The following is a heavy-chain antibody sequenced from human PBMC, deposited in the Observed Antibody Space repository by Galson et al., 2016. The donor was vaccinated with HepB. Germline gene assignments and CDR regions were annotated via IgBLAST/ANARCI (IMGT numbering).Heavy chain of an antibody. CDR1: DDSISSSDYF. Sequence: SETLSLTCSVSDDSISSSDYFWGWIRQPPGRGLEWIGSVYSGGSTYSNPALKSRLTMFLDTSRSPFSLRLTSVTAADTAVYFCARHRWFGQSNFDHWGQGTLVIVSS. J-gene: IGHJ4*02. CDR2: VYSGGST. V-gene: IGHV4-39*01. D-gene: IGHD3-10*01. CDR3: ARHRWFGQSNFDH.